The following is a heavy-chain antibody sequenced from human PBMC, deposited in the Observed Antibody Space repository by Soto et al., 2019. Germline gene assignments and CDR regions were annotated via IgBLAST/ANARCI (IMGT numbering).Heavy chain of an antibody. Sequence: GASVKVSCKASGYTFTSYAMHWVRQAPGQRLEWMGWINAGNGNTKYSQKFQGRVTITADASASTAYMELTSLRSEDTAVYYCARVVMTTVPASYYYGMDVWGQGTTVTVSS. CDR2: INAGNGNT. CDR1: GYTFTSYA. V-gene: IGHV1-3*01. D-gene: IGHD4-4*01. CDR3: ARVVMTTVPASYYYGMDV. J-gene: IGHJ6*02.